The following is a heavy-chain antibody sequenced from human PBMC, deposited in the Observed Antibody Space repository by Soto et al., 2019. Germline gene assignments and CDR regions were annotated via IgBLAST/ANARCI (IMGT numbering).Heavy chain of an antibody. J-gene: IGHJ4*02. CDR3: ARGGPRDGYRDLDY. Sequence: EVQLLESGGDLVQPGGSLRLSCAASGFAFNTYAMTWVRQSPGKGLGWVSCITNSGGSTYFADSVKGRFTISRDNSKSTLDLQMSSLSAEDTAVYYCARGGPRDGYRDLDYWGPGTQVTVSS. CDR2: ITNSGGST. CDR1: GFAFNTYA. D-gene: IGHD3-22*01. V-gene: IGHV3-23*01.